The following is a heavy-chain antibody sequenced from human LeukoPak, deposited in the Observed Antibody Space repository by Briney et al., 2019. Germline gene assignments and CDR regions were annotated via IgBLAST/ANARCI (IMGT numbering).Heavy chain of an antibody. CDR1: GGSISSFY. Sequence: KPSETLSLTCTVSGGSISSFYWSWIRQPPGKGLEWIGYIYYSGNTNYNPSLKSRVIISVDTSKNQFSLKLRSVTAADTAVYYCARDFLRGSPDFFDYWGQGTLVTVSS. D-gene: IGHD3-16*01. V-gene: IGHV4-59*01. J-gene: IGHJ4*02. CDR2: IYYSGNT. CDR3: ARDFLRGSPDFFDY.